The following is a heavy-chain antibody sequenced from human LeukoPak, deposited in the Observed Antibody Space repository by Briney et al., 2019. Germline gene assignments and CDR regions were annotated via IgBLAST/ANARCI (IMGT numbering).Heavy chain of an antibody. V-gene: IGHV4-34*01. CDR2: INHRGST. J-gene: IGHJ4*02. CDR1: DGSFRGYY. CDR3: ARGPACSFGNCRPFDF. D-gene: IGHD2-15*01. Sequence: SETLSLTCGVSDGSFRGYYWSWIRQPPGKGLEWIGEINHRGSTNYIASLKSRLTITVDTSRKQFSLNLSSVSAADTAVYYCARGPACSFGNCRPFDFWGQGILVTVSS.